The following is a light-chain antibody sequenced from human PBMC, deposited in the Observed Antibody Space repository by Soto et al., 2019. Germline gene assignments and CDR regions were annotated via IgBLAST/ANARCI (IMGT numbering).Light chain of an antibody. Sequence: DIQMTQSPSSLSASVGDRVTITCRASQSISSNLNWYQQKPGEAPKLLIYVASSLQSGVPSRFSGSESGTDYTLTIGSLQPDDFATYYCQQSYSTPYTFGQGTKLEIK. CDR3: QQSYSTPYT. J-gene: IGKJ2*01. CDR2: VAS. V-gene: IGKV1-39*01. CDR1: QSISSN.